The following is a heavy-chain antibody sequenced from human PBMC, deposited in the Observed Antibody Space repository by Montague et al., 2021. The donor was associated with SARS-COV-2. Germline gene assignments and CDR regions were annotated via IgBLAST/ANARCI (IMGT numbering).Heavy chain of an antibody. Sequence: SETLSLTCTVSGGSITGYYWSWIRQPPGKGLEWIGYMYYSGSTNYNPSLKSRVTLSVDTSKNQFSLKLSSATAADTAVYYCARDFDYWGQGTLVTVSS. CDR1: GGSITGYY. V-gene: IGHV4-59*13. J-gene: IGHJ4*02. CDR2: MYYSGST. CDR3: ARDFDY.